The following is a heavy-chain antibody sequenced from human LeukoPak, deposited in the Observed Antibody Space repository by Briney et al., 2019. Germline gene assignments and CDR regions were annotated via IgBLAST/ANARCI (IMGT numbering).Heavy chain of an antibody. J-gene: IGHJ4*02. CDR2: IYYSGST. Sequence: SETLSLTCTVSGGSISSSSYYWGWIRQPPGKGLEWIGSIYYSGSTYYNPSLKSRVTISVDRSKNQFSLKLSSVTAADTAVYYCARDFEVTGTSYWGQGTLVTVSS. D-gene: IGHD1-7*01. CDR1: GGSISSSSYY. CDR3: ARDFEVTGTSY. V-gene: IGHV4-39*07.